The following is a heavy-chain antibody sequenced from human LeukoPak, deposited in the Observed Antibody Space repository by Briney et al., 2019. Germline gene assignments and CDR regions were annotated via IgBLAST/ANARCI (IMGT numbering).Heavy chain of an antibody. CDR1: GFTFSSYG. J-gene: IGHJ4*02. V-gene: IGHV3-74*01. D-gene: IGHD1-26*01. CDR2: IKSDDSST. Sequence: PGRSLRLSCAASGFTFSSYGMHWVRQAPGKGLVWVSRIKSDDSSTSYADSVKGRFTISRDNAKNTLYLQMNSLRAEDTAVYYCARGDGGSYQGRFDYWGQGTLVTVSS. CDR3: ARGDGGSYQGRFDY.